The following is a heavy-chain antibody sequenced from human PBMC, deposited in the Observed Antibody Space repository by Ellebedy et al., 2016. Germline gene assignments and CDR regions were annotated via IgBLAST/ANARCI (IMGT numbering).Heavy chain of an antibody. D-gene: IGHD3-16*01. V-gene: IGHV3-33*06. J-gene: IGHJ6*02. CDR3: AKSGLPSYYGMDV. CDR1: GFTFSSYG. Sequence: GESLKISCAASGFTFSSYGMHWVRQAPGKGLEWVAVIWYDGSNKYYADSVKGRFTISRDNSKNTLYLQMNSLRAEDTAVYYCAKSGLPSYYGMDVWGQGTTVTVSS. CDR2: IWYDGSNK.